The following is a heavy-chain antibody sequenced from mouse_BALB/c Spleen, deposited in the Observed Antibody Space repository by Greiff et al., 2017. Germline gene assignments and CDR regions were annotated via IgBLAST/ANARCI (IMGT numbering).Heavy chain of an antibody. J-gene: IGHJ2*01. V-gene: IGHV5-6-2*01. CDR2: INSNGGST. CDR1: GFTFSSYY. D-gene: IGHD2-3*01. Sequence: EVKLVESGGGLVKLGGSLKLSCAASGFTFSSYYMSWVRQTPEKRLELVAAINSNGGSTYYPDTVKGRFTISRDNAKNTLYLQMSSLKSEDTALYYCAREYDGYDYFDYWGQGTTLTVSS. CDR3: AREYDGYDYFDY.